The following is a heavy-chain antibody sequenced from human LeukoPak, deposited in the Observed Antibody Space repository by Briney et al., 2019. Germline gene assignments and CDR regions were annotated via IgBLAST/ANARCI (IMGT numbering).Heavy chain of an antibody. CDR2: ISNDGTNK. Sequence: PGGSLRLSCAASGFTFSCCGVHWVRQAPGKGLEWVAVISNDGTNKYYADSVKGRFTISRDNSKNTLYLQMSSLRAEDTAVYYCAKKSGSYWYFDLWGRGTLVTVSS. V-gene: IGHV3-30*18. D-gene: IGHD1-26*01. CDR1: GFTFSCCG. J-gene: IGHJ2*01. CDR3: AKKSGSYWYFDL.